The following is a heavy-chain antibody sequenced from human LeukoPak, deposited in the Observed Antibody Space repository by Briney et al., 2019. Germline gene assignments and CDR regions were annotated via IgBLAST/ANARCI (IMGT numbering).Heavy chain of an antibody. D-gene: IGHD6-13*01. CDR3: AKAQRSSSWHAGKNWFDP. CDR1: GFTVSSNY. Sequence: PGGSLRLSCAASGFTVSSNYMSWVRQAPGKGLEWVSAISGSGGSTYYADSVKGRFTISRDNSKNTLYLQMNSLRAEDTAVYYCAKAQRSSSWHAGKNWFDPWGQGTLVTVSS. V-gene: IGHV3-23*01. J-gene: IGHJ5*02. CDR2: ISGSGGST.